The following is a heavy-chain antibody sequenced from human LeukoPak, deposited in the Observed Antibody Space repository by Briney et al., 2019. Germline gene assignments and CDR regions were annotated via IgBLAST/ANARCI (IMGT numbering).Heavy chain of an antibody. CDR1: GGSISSGDYY. Sequence: PSQTLSLTCTVSGGSISSGDYYWSWIRQPPGKGLEWIGYIYYSGSTYYNPTLKSRVTISVDTSKNQFSLKLCSVTAADTAVYYCARGGDIVATRSTVRNWFDPWGQGTLVTVSS. D-gene: IGHD5-12*01. CDR2: IYYSGST. V-gene: IGHV4-30-4*08. J-gene: IGHJ5*02. CDR3: ARGGDIVATRSTVRNWFDP.